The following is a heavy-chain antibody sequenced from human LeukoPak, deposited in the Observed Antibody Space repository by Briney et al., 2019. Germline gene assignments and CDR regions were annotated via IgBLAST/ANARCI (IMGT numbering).Heavy chain of an antibody. CDR1: GFTFSSYT. J-gene: IGHJ4*02. Sequence: TGGSPRLSCAASGFTFSSYTMNWVRQAPGKGLEWISQISSTSSTIYYADSVKGRFTISRDNAKNSLYLQMNSLRDEDTAVYYCARSRTVDYWGQGTLVTVSS. CDR2: ISSTSSTI. CDR3: ARSRTVDY. D-gene: IGHD4-17*01. V-gene: IGHV3-48*02.